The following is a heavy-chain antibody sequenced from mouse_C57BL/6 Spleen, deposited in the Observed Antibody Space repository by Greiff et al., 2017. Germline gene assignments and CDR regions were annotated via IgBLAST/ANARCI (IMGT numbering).Heavy chain of an antibody. CDR2: ISSGGSYT. CDR3: AGYYGSSYCYFDV. CDR1: GFTFSSYG. J-gene: IGHJ1*03. Sequence: EVQLQQSGGDLVKPGGSLKLSCAASGFTFSSYGMSWVRQTPDKRLEWVATISSGGSYTYYQDSVKGRFTITRDNAKNTQYLQMSSLKSEDTAMYYFAGYYGSSYCYFDVWGTGTTGTVSS. V-gene: IGHV5-6*01. D-gene: IGHD1-1*01.